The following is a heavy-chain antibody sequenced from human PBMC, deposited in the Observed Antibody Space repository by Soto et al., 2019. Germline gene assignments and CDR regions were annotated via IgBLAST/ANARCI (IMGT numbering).Heavy chain of an antibody. CDR3: ARARRSSTYYYYGMDV. J-gene: IGHJ6*02. CDR1: GFTVSSNY. V-gene: IGHV3-53*02. D-gene: IGHD3-10*01. CDR2: IYSGGST. Sequence: EVQLVETGGGLIQHGGSLRLSCAASGFTVSSNYMSWVRQAPGKGLEWVSVIYSGGSTYYADSVKGRFTISRDNSKNTLYLQMNSLRAEDTAVYYCARARRSSTYYYYGMDVWGQGTTVTVSS.